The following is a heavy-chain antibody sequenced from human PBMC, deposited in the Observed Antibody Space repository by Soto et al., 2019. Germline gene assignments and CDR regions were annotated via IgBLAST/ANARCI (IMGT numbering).Heavy chain of an antibody. CDR2: ITAYSGNT. CDR3: ARLQSYISRVLFLDY. D-gene: IGHD6-13*01. J-gene: IGHJ4*02. V-gene: IGHV1-18*01. Sequence: QVQLVQSGAEVKKPGASVKVSCKTSGYTFSSFGISWVRQAPGQGLEWMGWITAYSGNTNYAQTLQGRVTMTTDASTSTVYIELRSLISDDTAVYYCARLQSYISRVLFLDYWGQGTLVTVSS. CDR1: GYTFSSFG.